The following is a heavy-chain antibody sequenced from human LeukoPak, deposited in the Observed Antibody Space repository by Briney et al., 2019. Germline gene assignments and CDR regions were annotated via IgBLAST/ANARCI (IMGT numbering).Heavy chain of an antibody. CDR3: ARGRSYYYDSSGLTYFDY. J-gene: IGHJ4*02. CDR1: GGSFSGYY. Sequence: SETLSLTCAVYGGSFSGYYWSWIRQPPGKGLEWIGEINHSGSTNYNPSLKSRVTISVDTSKNQFSLKLSSVTAADTAVYYCARGRSYYYDSSGLTYFDYWGQGTLVTASS. CDR2: INHSGST. D-gene: IGHD3-22*01. V-gene: IGHV4-34*01.